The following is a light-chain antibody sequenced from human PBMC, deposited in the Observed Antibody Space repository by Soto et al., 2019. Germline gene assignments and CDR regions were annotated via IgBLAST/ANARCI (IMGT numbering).Light chain of an antibody. V-gene: IGKV3-15*01. Sequence: VITQSPATLSVSPGERATLSCRASQSVSSNLAWYQQKPGQAPRLLIYGASTRATGIPARFSGSGSGTDFTLTISRLEPEDFAVYYCQQYGRSPSTFGGGTKVDIK. J-gene: IGKJ4*01. CDR2: GAS. CDR1: QSVSSN. CDR3: QQYGRSPST.